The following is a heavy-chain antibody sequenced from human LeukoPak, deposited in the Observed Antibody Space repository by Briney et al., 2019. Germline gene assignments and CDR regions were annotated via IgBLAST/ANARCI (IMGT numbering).Heavy chain of an antibody. CDR3: ARDLSSGWSGSFDY. V-gene: IGHV3-21*01. CDR2: ISISSSYI. D-gene: IGHD6-19*01. J-gene: IGHJ4*02. Sequence: ISISSSYIYYADSVKGRFTISRDNAKNSLYLQMNSLRAEDTTVYYCARDLSSGWSGSFDYWGQGTLVTVSS.